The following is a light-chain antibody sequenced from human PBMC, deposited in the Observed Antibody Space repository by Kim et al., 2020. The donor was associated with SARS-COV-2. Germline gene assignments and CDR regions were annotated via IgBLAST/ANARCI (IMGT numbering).Light chain of an antibody. Sequence: ASVGDRVTITCRASQNIRSYLNWYQQKPGTPPKLLIYTTSNLQSGVPSRFSGSGSATDFTLTISSLQPEDFATYYCQQSYTNPPTFAQGTKVDIK. CDR1: QNIRSY. CDR3: QQSYTNPPT. V-gene: IGKV1-39*01. J-gene: IGKJ1*01. CDR2: TTS.